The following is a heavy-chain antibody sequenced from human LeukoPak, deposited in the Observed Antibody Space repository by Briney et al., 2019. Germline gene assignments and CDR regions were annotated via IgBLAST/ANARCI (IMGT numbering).Heavy chain of an antibody. V-gene: IGHV3-48*03. Sequence: PGGSLRLSCAASGFTFSNYEMNWVRQAPGRGLEWVSYISRSGSTIYYADSVKGRFTISRDNAKNSLYLQMNSLRAEDTAVYYCARDVRSGSYYIAFDIWGQGTMVTVSS. J-gene: IGHJ3*02. CDR1: GFTFSNYE. D-gene: IGHD1-26*01. CDR3: ARDVRSGSYYIAFDI. CDR2: ISRSGSTI.